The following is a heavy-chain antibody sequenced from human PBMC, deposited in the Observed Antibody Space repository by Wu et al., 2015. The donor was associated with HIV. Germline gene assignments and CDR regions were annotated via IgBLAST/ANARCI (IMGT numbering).Heavy chain of an antibody. J-gene: IGHJ4*02. CDR2: MNPNSGNT. D-gene: IGHD2-2*01. CDR3: AREVRYCSSTSCLYYFDY. CDR1: GYTFTSYD. Sequence: QVQLVQSGAEVKKPGASVKVSCKASGYTFTSYDINWVRQATGQGLEWMGWMNPNSGNTGYAQKFQGRVTITRNTSISTAYMELSSLRSEDTAVYYCAREVRYCSSTSCLYYFDYWGQGTLVTVSS. V-gene: IGHV1-8*03.